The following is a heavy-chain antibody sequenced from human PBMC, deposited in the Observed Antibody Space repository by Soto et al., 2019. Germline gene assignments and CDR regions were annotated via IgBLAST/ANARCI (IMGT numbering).Heavy chain of an antibody. V-gene: IGHV3-11*01. CDR3: ARDIGARWHCSGGSCPGRGY. J-gene: IGHJ4*02. D-gene: IGHD2-15*01. Sequence: GGSLRLSCAASGFTFSDYYMSWIRQAPGKGLEWVSYISSSGSTIYYADSVKGRFTISRDNAKNSLYLQMNSLRAEDTAVYYCARDIGARWHCSGGSCPGRGYWGQGTLVTVSS. CDR2: ISSSGSTI. CDR1: GFTFSDYY.